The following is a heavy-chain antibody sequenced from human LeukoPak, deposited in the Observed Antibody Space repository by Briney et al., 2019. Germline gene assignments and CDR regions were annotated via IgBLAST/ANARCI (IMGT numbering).Heavy chain of an antibody. CDR2: IWYDGSNK. V-gene: IGHV3-33*03. CDR1: GFTFSNYG. CDR3: AKDRWIRRISLAGQDY. D-gene: IGHD6-19*01. Sequence: GGSLRLSCAASGFTFSNYGMHWVGQAPGKGLEWEAVIWYDGSNKYYADSVKGRFTISRDNSKNTLYLQINSLRAEDTAVYYCAKDRWIRRISLAGQDYWGQGTLVTVSS. J-gene: IGHJ4*02.